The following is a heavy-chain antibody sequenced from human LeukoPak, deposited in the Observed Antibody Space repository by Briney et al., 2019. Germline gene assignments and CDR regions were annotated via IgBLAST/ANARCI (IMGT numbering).Heavy chain of an antibody. D-gene: IGHD6-6*01. V-gene: IGHV3-21*01. Sequence: PGGSLRLSCAASGFTFSSYSMNWVRQAPGKGLEWVSSISSSSSYIYYADSVKGRFTISRDNAKNSLYLQMNSLRAEDTAVYYCAKPKYRSSRDFDYGGQGTLVTVSS. CDR1: GFTFSSYS. CDR2: ISSSSSYI. J-gene: IGHJ4*02. CDR3: AKPKYRSSRDFDY.